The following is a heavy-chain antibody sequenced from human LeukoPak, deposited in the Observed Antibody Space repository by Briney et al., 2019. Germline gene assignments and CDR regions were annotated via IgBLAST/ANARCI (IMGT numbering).Heavy chain of an antibody. D-gene: IGHD3-10*01. J-gene: IGHJ6*03. CDR1: GYTLTELS. Sequence: ASVKVSCKVSGYTLTELSMHWVRQAPGQGLEWMGWINPNSGGTNYAQKFQGRVTMTRDTSISTAYMELSRLRSDDTAVYYCAREAYASGSFRTDYYYMDVWGKGTTVTISS. CDR3: AREAYASGSFRTDYYYMDV. V-gene: IGHV1-2*02. CDR2: INPNSGGT.